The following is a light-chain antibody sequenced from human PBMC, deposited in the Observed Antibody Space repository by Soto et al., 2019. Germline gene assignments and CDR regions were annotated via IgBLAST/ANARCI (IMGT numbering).Light chain of an antibody. Sequence: EIVLTQSPGTLSLSPGEGATLSCRASQSVSSTFLAWYQQKPGQPPRLLIYGASFRATGTPDRVSGSGSGTDFPLTISRLEPEDFPVYYCQQYGNSRYTFGQGTKVDIK. CDR3: QQYGNSRYT. J-gene: IGKJ2*01. V-gene: IGKV3-20*01. CDR2: GAS. CDR1: QSVSSTF.